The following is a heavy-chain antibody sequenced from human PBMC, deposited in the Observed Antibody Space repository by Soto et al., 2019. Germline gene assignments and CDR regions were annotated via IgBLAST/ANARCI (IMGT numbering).Heavy chain of an antibody. CDR3: ARVYYDSSGPFDF. J-gene: IGHJ4*02. D-gene: IGHD3-22*01. CDR1: GYTLTSHG. CDR2: ISTYNGNT. V-gene: IGHV1-18*01. Sequence: QVQLVQSGAEVKKPGASVKVSCKASGYTLTSHGISWVRQAPGQGLEWMGWISTYNGNTKYAQKFQERVTMTADTSTNIADMLLRSLRSDDTGMYYCARVYYDSSGPFDFRGQGTLVTVSS.